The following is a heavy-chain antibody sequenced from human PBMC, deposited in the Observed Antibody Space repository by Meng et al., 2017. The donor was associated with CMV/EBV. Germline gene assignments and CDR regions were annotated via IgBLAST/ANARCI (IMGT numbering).Heavy chain of an antibody. CDR1: GYSISSGYY. CDR3: ARVWPPYCSGGSCYPEGFGGIYFDY. Sequence: SETLSLTCTVSGYSISSGYYWGWIRQPPGKGLEWIGSIYHSGTTYYNPSLKSRVTISVDTSKNQFSLKLSSVTAADTAVYYCARVWPPYCSGGSCYPEGFGGIYFDYWGQGTRVTVSS. CDR2: IYHSGTT. J-gene: IGHJ4*02. D-gene: IGHD2-15*01. V-gene: IGHV4-38-2*02.